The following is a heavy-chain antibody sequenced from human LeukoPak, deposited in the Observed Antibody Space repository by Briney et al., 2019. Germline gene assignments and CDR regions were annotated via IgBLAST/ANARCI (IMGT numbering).Heavy chain of an antibody. V-gene: IGHV3-11*04. CDR3: VRDRWSSSRSSGFDY. CDR1: GFTFRDYY. J-gene: IGHJ4*02. Sequence: GGSLRLSCAASGFTFRDYYMNWIRQPPGKGLEWISYISPSGSDIYYADSLKGRFTISRDNANNSLFLQMNSLRAEDTAVYYCVRDRWSSSRSSGFDYWGQGTLVTVSS. D-gene: IGHD6-13*01. CDR2: ISPSGSDI.